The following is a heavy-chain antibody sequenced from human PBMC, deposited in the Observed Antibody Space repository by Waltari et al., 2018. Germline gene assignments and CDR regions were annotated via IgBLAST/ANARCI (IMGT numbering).Heavy chain of an antibody. CDR1: GGSISSHY. D-gene: IGHD3-3*01. CDR2: IYYSGST. J-gene: IGHJ3*02. Sequence: QVQLQESGPGLVKPSETLSLTCTVSGGSISSHYWSWIRQPPGKGLEWIGYIYYSGSTNYNPSLKSRVTISVDTSKNQFSLKLGSVTAADTAVYYCARRRVVITPYAFDIWGQGTMVTVSS. CDR3: ARRRVVITPYAFDI. V-gene: IGHV4-59*11.